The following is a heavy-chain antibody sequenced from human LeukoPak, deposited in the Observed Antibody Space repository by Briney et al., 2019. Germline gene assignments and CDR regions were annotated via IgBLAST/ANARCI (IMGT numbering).Heavy chain of an antibody. J-gene: IGHJ1*01. CDR3: ARAPAEIGGYYPEYFRH. Sequence: PGGSLRRSCAASGFTFSRYWMHWVRQAPGKGLVWVSRIKSDGSTNYADSVKGRFTISRDNAKNTVSLQMNSLRAEDTGVYYCARAPAEIGGYYPEYFRHWGQGTLVTVSS. D-gene: IGHD3-22*01. CDR2: IKSDGST. CDR1: GFTFSRYW. V-gene: IGHV3-74*01.